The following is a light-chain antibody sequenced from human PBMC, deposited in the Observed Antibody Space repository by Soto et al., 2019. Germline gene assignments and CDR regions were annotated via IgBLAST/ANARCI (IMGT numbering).Light chain of an antibody. CDR2: EVS. CDR3: SSYTSRSTRV. Sequence: QSALTQPASVSGSPGQSITISCTGTSSDVGGFTYVSWYQQYPGKAPKLMIYEVSNRPSGVSNRLSGSKSGNTASLTISGLQAEDEADYYCSSYTSRSTRVFGTGTKLTVL. J-gene: IGLJ1*01. V-gene: IGLV2-14*01. CDR1: SSDVGGFTY.